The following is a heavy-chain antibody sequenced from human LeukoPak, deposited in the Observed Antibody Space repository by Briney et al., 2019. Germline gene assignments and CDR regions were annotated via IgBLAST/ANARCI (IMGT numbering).Heavy chain of an antibody. V-gene: IGHV4-34*01. J-gene: IGHJ4*02. D-gene: IGHD1-14*01. CDR2: INHSGST. CDR3: ARGRTLRY. Sequence: SETLSLTCAVYGGSFSGYYWSWIRQPPGKGLEWIGEINHSGSTNYNPSLKSRVTISVDTSKNQFSLKLSSVTAAYTAVYYCARGRTLRYWGQGTLVTVSS. CDR1: GGSFSGYY.